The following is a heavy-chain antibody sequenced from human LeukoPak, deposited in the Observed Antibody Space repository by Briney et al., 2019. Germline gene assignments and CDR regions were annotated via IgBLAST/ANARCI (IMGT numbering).Heavy chain of an antibody. CDR2: IKEDGSET. V-gene: IGHV3-7*01. CDR1: GFIFKKYW. J-gene: IGHJ4*02. Sequence: GGSLRLSCAASGFIFKKYWMNWVRQVPGKGLECLANIKEDGSETYYADSVKGRFTISRDNPKNLLFLQINSLRVEDTAVYYCAGSILTGYPNFDYWGQGTLVTVS. D-gene: IGHD3-9*01. CDR3: AGSILTGYPNFDY.